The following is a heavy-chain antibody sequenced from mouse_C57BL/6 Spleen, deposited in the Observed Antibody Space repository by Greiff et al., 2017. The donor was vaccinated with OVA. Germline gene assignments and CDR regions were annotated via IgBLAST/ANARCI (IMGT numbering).Heavy chain of an antibody. J-gene: IGHJ2*01. V-gene: IGHV2-2*01. CDR2: IWSGGST. CDR1: GFSLTSYG. Sequence: VQLQQSGPGLVQPSQSLSITCTVSGFSLTSYGVHWVRQSPGKGLEWLGVIWSGGSTAYNAAFISRLSISKDNSKSQVFFKMNSLQADDTAIYYCARNCYFDYWGQGTTLTVSS. CDR3: ARNCYFDY.